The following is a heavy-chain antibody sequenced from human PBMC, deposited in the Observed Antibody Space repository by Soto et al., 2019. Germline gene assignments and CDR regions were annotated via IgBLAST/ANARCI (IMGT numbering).Heavy chain of an antibody. CDR2: FDPEDGET. CDR1: GYTLTELS. Sequence: ASVKVSCKVSGYTLTELSMHWVRQAPGKGLEWMGGFDPEDGETIYAQKFQGRVTMTEDTSTDTAYMELSSLRSEDTAVYYCAKPEKRIPSAIILYFQHWGQGTLVTVSS. J-gene: IGHJ1*01. V-gene: IGHV1-24*01. CDR3: AKPEKRIPSAIILYFQH. D-gene: IGHD2-2*01.